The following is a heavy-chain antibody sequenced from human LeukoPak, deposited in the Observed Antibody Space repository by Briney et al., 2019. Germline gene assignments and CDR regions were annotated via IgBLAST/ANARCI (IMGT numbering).Heavy chain of an antibody. CDR2: IYYSGST. CDR3: ARLYSSSGSQYYFDY. CDR1: GGSISSSSYY. V-gene: IGHV4-39*01. J-gene: IGHJ4*02. D-gene: IGHD6-19*01. Sequence: SETLSLTCTVSGGSISSSSYYWGWIRQPPGKGLEWIGSIYYSGSTYYNPSLKSRVTISVDTSKNQFSLKPSSVTAADTAVYYCARLYSSSGSQYYFDYWGQGTLVTVSS.